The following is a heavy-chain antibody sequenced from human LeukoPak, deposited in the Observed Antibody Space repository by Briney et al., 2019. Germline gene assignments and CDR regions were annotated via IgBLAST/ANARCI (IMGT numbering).Heavy chain of an antibody. J-gene: IGHJ6*02. CDR2: INHSGST. CDR1: GGSISSYY. CDR3: ARGALIVATNPYFYYDMDV. D-gene: IGHD5-12*01. Sequence: PSETLSLTCTVSGGSISSYYWSWIRQPPGKGLEWIGEINHSGSTNYNPSLKSRVTISVDTSKNQFSLKLSSVTAADTAVYYCARGALIVATNPYFYYDMDVWGQGTTVTVSS. V-gene: IGHV4-34*01.